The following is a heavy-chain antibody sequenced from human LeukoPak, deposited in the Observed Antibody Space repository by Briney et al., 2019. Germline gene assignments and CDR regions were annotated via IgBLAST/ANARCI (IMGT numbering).Heavy chain of an antibody. CDR2: ISGSGDNT. CDR1: GITFSNYA. V-gene: IGHV3-23*01. J-gene: IGHJ4*02. D-gene: IGHD5-18*01. CDR3: AKNLGYTYDYTYYFDY. Sequence: PGGSLRLSCVVSGITFSNYAMNWVRQAPGKGLEWVSAISGSGDNTYYTDSVKGRFTISRDTSKNTLYLQMNSLRAEDTAVYYCAKNLGYTYDYTYYFDYWGRGTLVTVSS.